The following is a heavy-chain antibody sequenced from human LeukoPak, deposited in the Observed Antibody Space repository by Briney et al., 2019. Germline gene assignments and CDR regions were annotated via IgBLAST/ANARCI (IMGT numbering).Heavy chain of an antibody. V-gene: IGHV4-39*07. CDR3: ASSFYDIYRSPPLYMDV. J-gene: IGHJ6*03. CDR1: GASISTNSYY. D-gene: IGHD3-9*01. CDR2: IYYSGST. Sequence: SETLSLTCTVSGASISTNSYYWGWIRQPPGKGLEWIGSIYYSGSTYYNPSLKSRVTISIDTSKNQFSLRLRSVTAANTAVYYCASSFYDIYRSPPLYMDVWAKGTTVTVSS.